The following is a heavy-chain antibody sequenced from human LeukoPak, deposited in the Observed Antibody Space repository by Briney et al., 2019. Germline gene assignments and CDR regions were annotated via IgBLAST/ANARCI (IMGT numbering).Heavy chain of an antibody. CDR1: GYTFTSYD. D-gene: IGHD1-20*01. CDR2: MNPNSGNT. Sequence: ASVKVSCKASGYTFTSYDINWVRQATGQGLEWMGWMNPNSGNTGYAQKFQGRVTITRNTSISTAYMELSRLRSDDTAVYYCARVFFHRGYNWNDSLHYWGQGTLVTVSS. J-gene: IGHJ4*02. V-gene: IGHV1-8*03. CDR3: ARVFFHRGYNWNDSLHY.